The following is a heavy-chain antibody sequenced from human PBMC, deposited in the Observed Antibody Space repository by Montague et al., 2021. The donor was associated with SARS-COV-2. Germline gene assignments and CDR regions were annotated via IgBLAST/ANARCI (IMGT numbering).Heavy chain of an antibody. CDR1: GFSLSTSGMC. Sequence: PALVKPTQTLALTCTFSGFSLSTSGMCVSWIRQPPGKALGWLARXDWDDDKYYSTSLKTRLTISKDTSKNQVVLTMTNMDPVDTATYYCARETGTTVSLDYWGQGTLVTVSS. CDR3: ARETGTTVSLDY. CDR2: XDWDDDK. V-gene: IGHV2-70*11. J-gene: IGHJ4*02. D-gene: IGHD1-7*01.